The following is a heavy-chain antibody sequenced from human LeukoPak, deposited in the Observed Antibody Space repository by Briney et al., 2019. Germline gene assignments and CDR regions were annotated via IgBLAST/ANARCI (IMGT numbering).Heavy chain of an antibody. J-gene: IGHJ4*02. CDR1: GFTFSSYG. D-gene: IGHD6-13*01. V-gene: IGHV3-30*18. Sequence: PGGSLRLFCTASGFTFSSYGMHWVRQAPGKGLEWVTNIASDGSDRHYADSVKGRFTISRDNSKNTVYLQMNSLRGEDTAVYYCAKDRSNSWTFDYWGQGTLVTVSS. CDR3: AKDRSNSWTFDY. CDR2: IASDGSDR.